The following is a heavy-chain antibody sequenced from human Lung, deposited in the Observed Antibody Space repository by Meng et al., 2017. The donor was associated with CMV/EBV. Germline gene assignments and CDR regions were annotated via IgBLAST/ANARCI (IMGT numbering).Heavy chain of an antibody. D-gene: IGHD2-2*01. J-gene: IGHJ4*02. CDR1: GDSISSGEYF. CDR2: MDYRGST. V-gene: IGHV4-30-4*01. CDR3: ARGELLWDY. Sequence: RLESSGAGLVKPSQTLSLSCSVCGDSISSGEYFWSWIRQPPGKGLEWIGYMDYRGSTFYNPSLKSRVTISVDTSKNQFSLKLSSVTAADTAVYFCARGELLWDYWGQGTLVTVSS.